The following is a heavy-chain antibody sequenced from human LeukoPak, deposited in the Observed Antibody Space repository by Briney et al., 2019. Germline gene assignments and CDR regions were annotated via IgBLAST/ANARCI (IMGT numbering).Heavy chain of an antibody. V-gene: IGHV3-23*01. CDR2: INGGGVNT. CDR3: RGGRGISSRSFDY. D-gene: IGHD6-13*01. CDR1: GFTFSSYA. Sequence: GGSLRLSCAASGFTFSSYAMSWVRQAPGKGLEWVSTINGGGVNTHYADSVGGRFTISRDNSKNTLFLQMNSLRDGDTAVYYCRGGRGISSRSFDYWGQGTLATVSS. J-gene: IGHJ4*02.